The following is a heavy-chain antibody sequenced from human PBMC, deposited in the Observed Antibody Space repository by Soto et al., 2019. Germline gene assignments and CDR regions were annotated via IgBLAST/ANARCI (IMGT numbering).Heavy chain of an antibody. CDR2: ISYDGSNK. V-gene: IGHV3-30*18. J-gene: IGHJ6*02. CDR1: GFTFSSYG. CDR3: AKDRVYSSAKPLGYYYYAMDV. D-gene: IGHD6-25*01. Sequence: QVQLVESGGGVVQPGRSLRLSCAASGFTFSSYGMHWVRQAPGKGLEWVAVISYDGSNKYYADSVKGRFTISRDNSKNTLYLQMNSLRAEDTAVYYCAKDRVYSSAKPLGYYYYAMDVWGQGTTVTVSS.